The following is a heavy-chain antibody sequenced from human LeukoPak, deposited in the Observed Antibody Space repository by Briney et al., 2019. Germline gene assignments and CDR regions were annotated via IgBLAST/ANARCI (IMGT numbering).Heavy chain of an antibody. CDR2: IWYDGNEK. D-gene: IGHD3-10*01. CDR3: AAGQGSRSAAFDY. Sequence: PGGSLRLSCAASGFTFSSYVMHWVRQAPGKGLEWVAFIWYDGNEKYYADSAKGRFTISRDNSKNTLYLQMNSLRAEDTAIYYCAAGQGSRSAAFDYWGQGNLVTVSS. V-gene: IGHV3-30*02. CDR1: GFTFSSYV. J-gene: IGHJ4*02.